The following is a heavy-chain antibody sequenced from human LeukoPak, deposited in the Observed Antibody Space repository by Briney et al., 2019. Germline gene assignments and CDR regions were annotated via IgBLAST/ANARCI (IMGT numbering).Heavy chain of an antibody. V-gene: IGHV4-34*01. CDR3: ARGVLLWFGDFTTFFDY. CDR2: INHSGST. J-gene: IGHJ4*02. D-gene: IGHD3-10*01. Sequence: PSETLSLTCAVYGGSFSGYYWSWIRQPPGKGLEWTGEINHSGSTNYNPSLKSRVTISVDPSKNQFSLKLSSVTAADTAVYYCARGVLLWFGDFTTFFDYWGQGTLVTVSS. CDR1: GGSFSGYY.